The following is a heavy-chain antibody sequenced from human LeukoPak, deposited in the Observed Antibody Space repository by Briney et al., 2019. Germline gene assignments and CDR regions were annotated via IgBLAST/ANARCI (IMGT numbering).Heavy chain of an antibody. V-gene: IGHV3-23*01. CDR3: AKALIRGDYDILTGYRDY. Sequence: HPGGSLRLSCAASGFTFSSYAMSWVRQAPGKGLEWVSAISGSGGSTYYADSVKGRLTISRDNSKNTLYLQMNSLRAEDTAVYYCAKALIRGDYDILTGYRDYWGQGTLVTVSS. CDR1: GFTFSSYA. D-gene: IGHD3-9*01. CDR2: ISGSGGST. J-gene: IGHJ4*02.